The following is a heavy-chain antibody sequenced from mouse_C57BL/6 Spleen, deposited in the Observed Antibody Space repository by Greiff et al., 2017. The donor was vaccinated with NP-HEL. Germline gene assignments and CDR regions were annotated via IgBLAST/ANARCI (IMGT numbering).Heavy chain of an antibody. Sequence: QVQLKQSGAELVKPGASVKLSCKASGYTFTSYWMHWVKQRPGQGLEWIGMIHPNSGSTNYNEKFKSKATLTVDKSSSTAYMQLSSLTSEDSAVYYCARFGYDVGYWGQGTTLTVSS. CDR3: ARFGYDVGY. J-gene: IGHJ2*01. CDR1: GYTFTSYW. V-gene: IGHV1-64*01. D-gene: IGHD2-2*01. CDR2: IHPNSGST.